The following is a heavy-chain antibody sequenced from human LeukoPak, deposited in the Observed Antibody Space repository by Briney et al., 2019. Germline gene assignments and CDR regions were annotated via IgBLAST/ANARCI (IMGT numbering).Heavy chain of an antibody. CDR2: ISYDGSNK. Sequence: GGSLRLSCAASGFTFSSFAMDWVRQAPGKGLEWVAVISYDGSNKYYAVSVKGRFTISRDNSKNTLYLQMNSLRAEDTAVYYCAKEVIDFVGFDYWGQGTLVTVSS. D-gene: IGHD3-16*02. V-gene: IGHV3-30*04. CDR3: AKEVIDFVGFDY. CDR1: GFTFSSFA. J-gene: IGHJ4*02.